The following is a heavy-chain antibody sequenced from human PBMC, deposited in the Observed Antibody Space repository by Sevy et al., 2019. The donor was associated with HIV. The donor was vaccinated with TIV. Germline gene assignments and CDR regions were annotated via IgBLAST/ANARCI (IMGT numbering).Heavy chain of an antibody. CDR1: GFTFSDHY. J-gene: IGHJ6*02. CDR3: TRDLLYGMDV. Sequence: GGSLRLSCAASGFTFSDHYMDWVRQAPGKGLEWVGGTRDKANSYTTEYAASVKGRFTISRDDSKNSLYLQMNSLKTEDTAVYYCTRDLLYGMDVWGQGTTVTVSS. D-gene: IGHD1-26*01. V-gene: IGHV3-72*01. CDR2: TRDKANSYTT.